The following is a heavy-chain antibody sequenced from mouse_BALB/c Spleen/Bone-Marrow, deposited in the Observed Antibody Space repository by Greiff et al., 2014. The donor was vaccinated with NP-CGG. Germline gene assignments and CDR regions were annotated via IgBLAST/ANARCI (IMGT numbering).Heavy chain of an antibody. V-gene: IGHV1-69*02. D-gene: IGHD2-3*01. J-gene: IGHJ3*01. CDR3: TRDDGSFAY. CDR1: GYTFTSYW. Sequence: VKLMESGAELVRPGASVKLSCKASGYTFTSYWINWVKQRPGQGLEWIGSIYPSDSYTNYNQKFKDKATLTVDKSSSTAYMQLSSPTSEDSAVYYCTRDDGSFAYWGQGTLVTVSA. CDR2: IYPSDSYT.